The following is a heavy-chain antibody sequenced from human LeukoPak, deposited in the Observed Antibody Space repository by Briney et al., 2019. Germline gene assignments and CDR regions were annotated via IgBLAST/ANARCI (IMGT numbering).Heavy chain of an antibody. D-gene: IGHD6-19*01. J-gene: IGHJ4*02. V-gene: IGHV4-34*01. Sequence: SETLSLTCAVYGGSFSGYYWSWIRRPPGKGLEWIGEINHSGSTNYNPSLKSRVTISVDTSKNQFSLKLSSVTAADTAVYYCARGGGSGWSSVDYWGQGTLVTVSS. CDR2: INHSGST. CDR3: ARGGGSGWSSVDY. CDR1: GGSFSGYY.